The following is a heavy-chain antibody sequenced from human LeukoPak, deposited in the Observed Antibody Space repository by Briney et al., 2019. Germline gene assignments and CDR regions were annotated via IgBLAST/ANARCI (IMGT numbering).Heavy chain of an antibody. CDR3: AKGGFTMVRGAYYFDY. Sequence: GGSLRLSCAASGFTFGSYAMSWVRQAPGKGLEWVSAISGSGGSTYYADSVKGRFTISRDNSRNTLYLQMNSLRAEDTAVYYCAKGGFTMVRGAYYFDYWGQGTLVTVSS. D-gene: IGHD3-10*01. J-gene: IGHJ4*02. V-gene: IGHV3-23*01. CDR2: ISGSGGST. CDR1: GFTFGSYA.